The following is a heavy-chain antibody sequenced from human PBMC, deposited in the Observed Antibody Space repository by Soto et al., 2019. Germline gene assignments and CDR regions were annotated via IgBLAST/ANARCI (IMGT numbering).Heavy chain of an antibody. D-gene: IGHD2-2*02. V-gene: IGHV1-69*01. CDR2: IIPIFGTA. J-gene: IGHJ6*02. Sequence: QVQLVQSGAEVKKPGSSVKVSCKASGGTFSSYAISWVRQAPGQGLEWVGGIIPIFGTATYAQKFQGRVTITADESTGTAYMELSSLRSEDTAVYYCARDLSSTSCYSCYYGMDVWGQGTTVTVSS. CDR3: ARDLSSTSCYSCYYGMDV. CDR1: GGTFSSYA.